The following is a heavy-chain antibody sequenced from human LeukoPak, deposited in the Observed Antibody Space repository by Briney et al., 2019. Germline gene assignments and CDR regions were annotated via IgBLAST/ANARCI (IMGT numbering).Heavy chain of an antibody. Sequence: GGSLRLSCAASGFTFSSYGMHWVRQAPGKGLEWVAFIRYDGSNKYYADSVKGRFTISRDNSKNTLYLQMNSLRAEDTAVYYCAKADSSGWLTTLDYWGQGNLVTVSS. CDR1: GFTFSSYG. CDR2: IRYDGSNK. J-gene: IGHJ4*02. D-gene: IGHD6-19*01. V-gene: IGHV3-30*02. CDR3: AKADSSGWLTTLDY.